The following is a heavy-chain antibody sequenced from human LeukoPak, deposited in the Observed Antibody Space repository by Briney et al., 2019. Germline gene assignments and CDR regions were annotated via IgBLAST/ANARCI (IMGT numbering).Heavy chain of an antibody. V-gene: IGHV3-74*01. D-gene: IGHD4-17*01. CDR1: GLTFRSYW. J-gene: IGHJ4*02. CDR3: ARDGAVTTLDY. CDR2: INSDGSST. Sequence: GGSLRLSCAVSGLTFRSYWMHWVRQAPGRGRVWLSRINSDGSSTSYADSVKGRFTISRDNAKNTLYLQMNSLRAEDTAVYYCARDGAVTTLDYWGQGTLVTVSS.